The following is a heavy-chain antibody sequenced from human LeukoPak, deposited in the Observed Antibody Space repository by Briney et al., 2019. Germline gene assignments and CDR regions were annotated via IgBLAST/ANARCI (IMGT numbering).Heavy chain of an antibody. CDR2: ISSSSSYI. J-gene: IGHJ4*02. CDR1: GFTFNNYA. D-gene: IGHD3-22*01. Sequence: GGSQRLSCAASGFTFNNYAMTWVRQAPGKGLEWVSSISSSSSYIYYADSVKGRFTISRDNAKNSLYLQMNSLRAEDTAVYYCAKDRYYYDSSGSPLDYWGQGTLVTVSS. V-gene: IGHV3-21*01. CDR3: AKDRYYYDSSGSPLDY.